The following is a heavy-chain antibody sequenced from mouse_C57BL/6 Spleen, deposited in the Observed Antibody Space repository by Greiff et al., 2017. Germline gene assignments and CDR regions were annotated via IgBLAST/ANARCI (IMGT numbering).Heavy chain of an antibody. CDR3: ARGDGNGAMDY. Sequence: EVKLMESGPELVKPGDSVKISCKASGYSFTGYFMNWVMQSHGKSLEWIGRINPYNGDTFYNQKFKGKATLTVDKSSSTAHMELRSLTSEDSAVYYCARGDGNGAMDYWGQGTSVTVSS. CDR2: INPYNGDT. V-gene: IGHV1-20*01. D-gene: IGHD1-1*01. J-gene: IGHJ4*01. CDR1: GYSFTGYF.